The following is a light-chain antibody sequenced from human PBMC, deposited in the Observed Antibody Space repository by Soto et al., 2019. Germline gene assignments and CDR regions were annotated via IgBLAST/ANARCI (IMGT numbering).Light chain of an antibody. CDR2: GAS. J-gene: IGKJ5*01. V-gene: IGKV3-15*01. CDR1: QSVSSN. CDR3: QQYNNWPRT. Sequence: EIVMTQCPATLSVSPGERATLSCRASQSVSSNLAWYQQKPGQAPRLLIYGASTRATGIPARFSGSGSGTEFTLTISSLQSEDLAVYYCQQYNNWPRTFGQGTRLEIK.